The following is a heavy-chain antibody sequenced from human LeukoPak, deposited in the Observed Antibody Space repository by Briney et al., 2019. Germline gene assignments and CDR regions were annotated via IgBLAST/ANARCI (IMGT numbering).Heavy chain of an antibody. V-gene: IGHV3-7*01. J-gene: IGHJ4*02. CDR2: IKQDGSEK. Sequence: GESLRLSCAASGFTFSSYWMSWVRQPPGKGLEWVANIKQDGSEKYYVDSVKGRFTISRDKAKNSLYLQMNSLRAEDTAVYYCARFAGTTRYFDYWGQGTLVTVSS. CDR1: GFTFSSYW. CDR3: ARFAGTTRYFDY. D-gene: IGHD1-7*01.